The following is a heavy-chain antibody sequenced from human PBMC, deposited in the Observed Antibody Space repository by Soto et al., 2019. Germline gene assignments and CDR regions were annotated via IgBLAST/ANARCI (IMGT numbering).Heavy chain of an antibody. CDR3: ASFVGEQLAYNWFDP. D-gene: IGHD6-6*01. J-gene: IGHJ5*02. CDR1: GGSISSGGYS. CDR2: IYHSGST. Sequence: PSETLSLTCAVSGGSISSGGYSWSWIRQPPGKGLEWIGYIYHSGSTYYNPSLKSRVTISVDRSKNQFSLKLSSVTAADTAVYYCASFVGEQLAYNWFDPWGQGTLVTVSS. V-gene: IGHV4-30-2*01.